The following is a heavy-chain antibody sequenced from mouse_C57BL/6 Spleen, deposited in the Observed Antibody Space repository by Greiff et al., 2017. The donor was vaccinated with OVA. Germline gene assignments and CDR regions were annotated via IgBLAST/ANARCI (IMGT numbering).Heavy chain of an antibody. V-gene: IGHV1-74*01. D-gene: IGHD2-4*01. Sequence: VQLQQPGAELVKPGASVKVSCKASGYTFTSYWMHWVKQRPGQGLEWIGRIHPSDSDTNYNQKFKGKATLTVDKSSSKAYMQLSSLTSEDSAVYYCATPVCYDYDYYANDYWGQRTSVAVS. J-gene: IGHJ4*01. CDR3: ATPVCYDYDYYANDY. CDR1: GYTFTSYW. CDR2: IHPSDSDT.